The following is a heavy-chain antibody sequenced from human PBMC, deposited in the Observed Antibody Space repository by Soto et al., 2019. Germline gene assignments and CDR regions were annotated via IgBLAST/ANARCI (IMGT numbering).Heavy chain of an antibody. CDR1: GASFSNFA. Sequence: QVQLVQSGAEVKKPGSSVRVSCKGSGASFSNFAISWVRQAPGQGFEWVGGIIPSSGTTKYAQRFQGDVTITADVSTSTAYLELTSLTSEDTAVYYCAREEVAACRAESCYAYNSGRGNFYFYGMDVWGQGTSLTVSS. V-gene: IGHV1-69*01. CDR3: AREEVAACRAESCYAYNSGRGNFYFYGMDV. J-gene: IGHJ6*02. D-gene: IGHD2-15*01. CDR2: IIPSSGTT.